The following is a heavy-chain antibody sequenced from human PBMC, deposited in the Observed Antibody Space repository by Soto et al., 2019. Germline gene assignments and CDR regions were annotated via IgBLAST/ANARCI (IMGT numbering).Heavy chain of an antibody. Sequence: GGSLRLSCAASGFTFSSYSMNWVRQAPGKGLEWVSSISSSSSYIYYADSVKGRFTISRDNAKNSLYLQMNSLRAEDTAVYYCARLITMVRGTGWYYFDYWGQGTLVTVSS. D-gene: IGHD3-10*01. V-gene: IGHV3-21*01. CDR2: ISSSSSYI. J-gene: IGHJ4*02. CDR3: ARLITMVRGTGWYYFDY. CDR1: GFTFSSYS.